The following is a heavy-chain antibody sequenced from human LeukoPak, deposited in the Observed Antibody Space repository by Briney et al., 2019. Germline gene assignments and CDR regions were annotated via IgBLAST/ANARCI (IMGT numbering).Heavy chain of an antibody. CDR3: AKDRDGDFCFDY. CDR2: ISYDGSNK. J-gene: IGHJ4*02. D-gene: IGHD3-3*01. CDR1: GFTFSSYG. Sequence: PGRSLRLSCAASGFTFSSYGMHWVRQAPGKGLEWVAVISYDGSNKYYADSVKGRFTISRDNSKNTLYLQMSSLRAEDTAVYYCAKDRDGDFCFDYWGQGTLVTVSS. V-gene: IGHV3-30*18.